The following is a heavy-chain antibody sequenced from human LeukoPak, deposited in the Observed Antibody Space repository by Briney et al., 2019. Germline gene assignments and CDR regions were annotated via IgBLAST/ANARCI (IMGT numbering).Heavy chain of an antibody. CDR1: GGSISSGGYS. V-gene: IGHV4-30-2*01. CDR3: ASSHSGYSSGWYGS. CDR2: IYHSGST. Sequence: PSETLSLTCAVSGGSISSGGYSWSWIRQPPGKGLEWIGYIYHSGSTYYNPSLKSRVTISVDTSKNQFSLKLSSVTAADTAVYYCASSHSGYSSGWYGSWGQGTLVTVSS. D-gene: IGHD6-19*01. J-gene: IGHJ4*02.